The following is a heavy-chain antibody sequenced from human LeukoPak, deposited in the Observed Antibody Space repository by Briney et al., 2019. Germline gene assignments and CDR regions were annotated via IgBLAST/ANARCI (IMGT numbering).Heavy chain of an antibody. D-gene: IGHD2-2*01. Sequence: QPGGSLRLSCAASGFPFSSHWLSWFRQSPGRGLEWVAHINSDGSEKNYVDSVKGRFTISRDNARNSLYLQMDSLRAEDTAVYYCAREPCSSTNCRIFDSWGQGTLVTVSS. CDR3: AREPCSSTNCRIFDS. J-gene: IGHJ4*02. CDR2: INSDGSEK. V-gene: IGHV3-7*01. CDR1: GFPFSSHW.